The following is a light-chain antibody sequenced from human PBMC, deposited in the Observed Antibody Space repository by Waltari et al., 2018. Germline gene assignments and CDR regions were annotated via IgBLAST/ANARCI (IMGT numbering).Light chain of an antibody. Sequence: DVVMTQSPLSLPVTLGQPASISCRSSQSLVSSDGNTYFNWFQQRSGQSPRRLIYKVSNRDSGVPDRFSGSGSGTDFTLRISTVEAEDVGVYYCMQGTHRPWTFGQGTKVEIK. CDR2: KVS. CDR1: QSLVSSDGNTY. CDR3: MQGTHRPWT. J-gene: IGKJ1*01. V-gene: IGKV2-30*01.